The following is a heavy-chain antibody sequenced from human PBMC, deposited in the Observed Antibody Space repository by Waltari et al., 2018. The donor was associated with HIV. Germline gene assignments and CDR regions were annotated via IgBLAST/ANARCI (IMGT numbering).Heavy chain of an antibody. Sequence: QLHESGPGLVKSSETLSPHCTGSGASINSDDHFWGWIRESPGKGLEWLGSIYFSGAAYYNPSLKSRVTMSVDTSKSQFSMRLTSVTAADTGTYYCARRHYDATFDIWGLGTMVAVSS. CDR2: IYFSGAA. CDR3: ARRHYDATFDI. J-gene: IGHJ3*02. D-gene: IGHD3-3*01. CDR1: GASINSDDHF. V-gene: IGHV4-39*01.